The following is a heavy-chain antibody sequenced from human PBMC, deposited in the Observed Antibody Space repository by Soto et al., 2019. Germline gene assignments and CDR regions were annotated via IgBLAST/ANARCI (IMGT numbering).Heavy chain of an antibody. CDR3: ARDKAVVVVADY. Sequence: ASVKVFCKASGYTFTSYGISWVRQAPGQGLEWMGWISAYNGNTNYAQKLQGRVTMTTDTSTSTAYMELRSLRSDDTAVYYCARDKAVVVVADYWGQGTLVNVSS. V-gene: IGHV1-18*01. J-gene: IGHJ4*02. CDR2: ISAYNGNT. CDR1: GYTFTSYG. D-gene: IGHD2-15*01.